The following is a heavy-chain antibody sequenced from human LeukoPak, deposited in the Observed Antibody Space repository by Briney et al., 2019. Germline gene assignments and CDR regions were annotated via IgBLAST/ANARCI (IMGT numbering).Heavy chain of an antibody. Sequence: PSETLSLTCGISGGSFSGYYWNWIRQSPEKGLEWVGGYNPSLRSRITMSVDTSRNHFSLKLSSVTAADTAVYYCARLGAYSSSWYGNDRFYFDYWGQGTLVTVSS. CDR3: ARLGAYSSSWYGNDRFYFDY. J-gene: IGHJ4*02. D-gene: IGHD6-13*01. V-gene: IGHV4-34*01. CDR1: GGSFSGYY.